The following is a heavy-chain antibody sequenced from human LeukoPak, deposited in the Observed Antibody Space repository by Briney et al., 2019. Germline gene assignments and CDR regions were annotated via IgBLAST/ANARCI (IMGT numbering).Heavy chain of an antibody. V-gene: IGHV5-10-1*01. CDR3: VRQGTHIAAAGIDY. D-gene: IGHD6-13*01. CDR1: GDDFTSHW. CDR2: IDPSDSYT. Sequence: GESLKISCKDSGDDFTSHWIGWVRQMPGKGLEWMGRIDPSDSYTNYSPSFQGHVTISADTSIGTAYLQWSSLKASDTAMYYCVRQGTHIAAAGIDYWGQGTLVTVSS. J-gene: IGHJ4*02.